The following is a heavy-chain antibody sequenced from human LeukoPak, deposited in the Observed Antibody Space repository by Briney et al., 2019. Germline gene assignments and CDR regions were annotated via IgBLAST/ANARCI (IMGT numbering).Heavy chain of an antibody. CDR1: GYTFTGYY. CDR2: INPNSGGT. CDR3: ARSGRYPSDAFDI. Sequence: ASVKVSCKASGYTFTGYYMHWVRQAPGQGLEWMGWINPNSGGTNYAEKFQGWVTMTRDTSISTAYMEPSRLRSDDTAVYYCARSGRYPSDAFDIWGQETMVTVSS. V-gene: IGHV1-2*04. J-gene: IGHJ3*02. D-gene: IGHD1-26*01.